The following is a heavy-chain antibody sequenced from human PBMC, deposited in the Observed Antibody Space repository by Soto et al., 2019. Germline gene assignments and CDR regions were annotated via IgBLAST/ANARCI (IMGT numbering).Heavy chain of an antibody. CDR2: IGNTLDTI. J-gene: IGHJ6*02. Sequence: GGSLRLSCAASGFACSCHTVNWVRQAPGKGLEWVAYIGNTLDTIYHADSVKGRFIISRDDAMKSVFLHMSSLRDDDTAVYYCARGDCSGGSCYGIDVWGRGTTVNVSS. CDR1: GFACSCHT. V-gene: IGHV3-48*02. D-gene: IGHD2-15*01. CDR3: ARGDCSGGSCYGIDV.